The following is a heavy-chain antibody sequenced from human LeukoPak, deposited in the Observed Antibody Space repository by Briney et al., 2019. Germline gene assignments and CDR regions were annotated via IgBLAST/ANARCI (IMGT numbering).Heavy chain of an antibody. CDR1: GYTFTGYY. Sequence: ASVKVSCKASGYTFTGYYMHWVRQAPGQGLEWMGWINPNSGGTNYAQKFQGRVTMTRDTSISTAYMELSRLRSDDTAVYYCARDGLIAAAGTNWFDPWGQGTPVTVSS. CDR3: ARDGLIAAAGTNWFDP. D-gene: IGHD6-13*01. CDR2: INPNSGGT. J-gene: IGHJ5*02. V-gene: IGHV1-2*02.